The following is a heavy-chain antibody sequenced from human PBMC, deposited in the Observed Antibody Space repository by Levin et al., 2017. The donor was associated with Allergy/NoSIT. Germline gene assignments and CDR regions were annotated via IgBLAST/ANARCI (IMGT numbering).Heavy chain of an antibody. V-gene: IGHV4-59*01. J-gene: IGHJ3*02. CDR3: ARGSYDYVWGSYRPGAFDI. D-gene: IGHD3-16*02. CDR1: GGSISSYY. Sequence: SETLSLTCTVSGGSISSYYWSWIRQPPGKGLEWIGYIYYSGSTNYNPSLKSRVTISVDTSKNQFSLKLSSVTAADTAVYYCARGSYDYVWGSYRPGAFDIWGQGTMVTVSS. CDR2: IYYSGST.